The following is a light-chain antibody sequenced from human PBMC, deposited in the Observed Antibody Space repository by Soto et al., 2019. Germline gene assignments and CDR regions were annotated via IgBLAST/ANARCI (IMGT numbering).Light chain of an antibody. CDR2: RNN. V-gene: IGLV1-47*01. CDR3: AAWDDSLSGHVV. Sequence: QSVLTQPPSASGTPGQRVTISCSGSSSKIGSNYVYWYQQLPGTAPKLLIYRNNQRPSGVPDRFSGSKSGTSASLAISGLRSEDEADYYCAAWDDSLSGHVVFGGGTNLTVL. CDR1: SSKIGSNY. J-gene: IGLJ2*01.